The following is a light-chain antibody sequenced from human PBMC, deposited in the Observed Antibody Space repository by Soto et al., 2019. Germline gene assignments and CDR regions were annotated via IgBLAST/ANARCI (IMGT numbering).Light chain of an antibody. CDR1: SSDVGGYMY. CDR2: DVS. Sequence: QSALTQPRSVSGSPGQSVTISCTGTSSDVGGYMYVSWYQQHPGKAPKLLIYDVSKRPSGVPDRFSGSKSGNTASLTISGLQAEDEVDYYCCSFAGRGTWVFGGGTKLTVL. J-gene: IGLJ3*02. CDR3: CSFAGRGTWV. V-gene: IGLV2-11*01.